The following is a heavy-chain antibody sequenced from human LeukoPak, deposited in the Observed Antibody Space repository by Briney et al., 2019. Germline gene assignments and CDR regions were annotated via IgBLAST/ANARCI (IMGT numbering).Heavy chain of an antibody. D-gene: IGHD6-13*01. CDR3: ARKGGYSNNWRESCDI. J-gene: IGHJ3*02. CDR2: IKQDGSEK. V-gene: IGHV3-7*01. Sequence: GGSLRLSCAASTFTFNTYWMSWVRQAPGKGLEWVANIKQDGSEKHYVDSVKGRFTISRDNAKNSLYLQMNSLRAEDTAVYYCARKGGYSNNWRESCDIWRQGTMVTVS. CDR1: TFTFNTYW.